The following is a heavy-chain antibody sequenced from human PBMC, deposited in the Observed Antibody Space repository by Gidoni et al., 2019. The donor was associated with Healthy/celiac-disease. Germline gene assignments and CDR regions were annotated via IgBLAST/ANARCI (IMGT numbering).Heavy chain of an antibody. J-gene: IGHJ3*02. Sequence: QVQLQQWGAGLLKPSETLSLTCAVYGGSFSGYYWSWIRQPPGKGLEGIGEINHSGSTNYNPSLKSRVTISVDTSKNQFSLKLSSVTAADTALYYCARGDNYDFWSGYHVGAFDIWGQGTMVTVSS. V-gene: IGHV4-34*01. D-gene: IGHD3-3*01. CDR1: GGSFSGYY. CDR3: ARGDNYDFWSGYHVGAFDI. CDR2: INHSGST.